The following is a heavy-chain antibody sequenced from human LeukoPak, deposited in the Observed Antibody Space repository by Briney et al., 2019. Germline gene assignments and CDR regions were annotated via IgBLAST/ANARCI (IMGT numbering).Heavy chain of an antibody. CDR2: IYYSGST. CDR3: ARGDCSSNSCSFEY. V-gene: IGHV4-59*01. D-gene: IGHD2-2*01. Sequence: SETLSLTCTVSGGSISSYYWSWIRQPPGKGLEWIGYIYYSGSTNYNPSLKSRVTISVDTSKNQFSLKLSSVTAADTAVYYCARGDCSSNSCSFEYWGQGTLVTVPS. J-gene: IGHJ4*02. CDR1: GGSISSYY.